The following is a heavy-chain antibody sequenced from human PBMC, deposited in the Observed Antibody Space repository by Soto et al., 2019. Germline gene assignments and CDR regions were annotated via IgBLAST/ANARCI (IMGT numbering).Heavy chain of an antibody. CDR2: ISTTSSYI. Sequence: EVQLVESGGGLVKPGGSLRLSCAASGFTFSSYSMNWVRQAPGKGLEWVSDISTTSSYIYYADSVKGRFTISIDNARNSLYLQMNSLRAEDTAVYYCARENVVTISAGALDIWGQGTMVTVSS. V-gene: IGHV3-21*01. CDR3: ARENVVTISAGALDI. D-gene: IGHD3-22*01. CDR1: GFTFSSYS. J-gene: IGHJ3*02.